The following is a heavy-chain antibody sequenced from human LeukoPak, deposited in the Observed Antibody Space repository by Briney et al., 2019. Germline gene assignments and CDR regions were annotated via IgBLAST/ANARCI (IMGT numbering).Heavy chain of an antibody. V-gene: IGHV4-59*11. CDR2: IHYDGRT. CDR3: ARLVNYGYSDY. J-gene: IGHJ4*02. D-gene: IGHD3-22*01. Sequence: SETLSLTCTVSGGSTSGRYWTWIRQPPGKGLEWIGYIHYDGRTNYNPSFKSRVIISLDTSNNQFSLNLKSVTAADTAAYYCARLVNYGYSDYWGQGTLLTVSS. CDR1: GGSTSGRY.